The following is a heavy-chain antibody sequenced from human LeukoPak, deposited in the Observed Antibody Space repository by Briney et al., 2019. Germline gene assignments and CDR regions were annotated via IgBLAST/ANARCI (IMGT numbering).Heavy chain of an antibody. CDR3: AKTLWGLTLLSSDH. V-gene: IGHV3-21*04. D-gene: IGHD3-16*01. CDR2: ISSSSSYI. Sequence: GGSLRLSCAASGFTFSSYSMNWVRQAPGKGLEWVSSISSSSSYIYYADSMKGRFTISRDNAKKSLYLQMNSLRADDTAVYFCAKTLWGLTLLSSDHWGQGTLVTVSS. J-gene: IGHJ4*02. CDR1: GFTFSSYS.